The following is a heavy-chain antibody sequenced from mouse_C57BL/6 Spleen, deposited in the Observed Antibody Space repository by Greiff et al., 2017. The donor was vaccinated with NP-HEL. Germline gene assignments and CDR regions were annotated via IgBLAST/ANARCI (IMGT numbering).Heavy chain of an antibody. CDR2: IYLGSGST. CDR1: GYTFTSYW. D-gene: IGHD3-3*01. Sequence: QVQLQQPGAELVKPGASVKMSCKASGYTFTSYWITWVKQRPGQGLEWIGDIYLGSGSTNYNEKFKSKATLTVNTSPSTAYMQLSSLTSEDSAVYYCARGTRDYWGQGTTLTVSS. J-gene: IGHJ2*01. V-gene: IGHV1-55*01. CDR3: ARGTRDY.